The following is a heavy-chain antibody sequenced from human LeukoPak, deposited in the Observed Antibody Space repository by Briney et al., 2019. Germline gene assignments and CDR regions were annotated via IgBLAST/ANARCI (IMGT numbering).Heavy chain of an antibody. D-gene: IGHD3-22*01. CDR3: AKVGYYASSGYYYDY. V-gene: IGHV4-34*11. CDR1: GGSFSGYY. Sequence: SETLSLTCAVYGGSFSGYYWGWIRQPPGKGLEWIGSIYYSGSTNHNPSLKSRVTISVDTSKNQFSLKLSSVTAADTAVYYCAKVGYYASSGYYYDYWGQGTLVTVSS. J-gene: IGHJ4*02. CDR2: IYYSGST.